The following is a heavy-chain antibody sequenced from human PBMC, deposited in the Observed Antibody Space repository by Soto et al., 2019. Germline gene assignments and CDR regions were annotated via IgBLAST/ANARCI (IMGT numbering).Heavy chain of an antibody. CDR2: INSDGSST. CDR1: GFTFSSYW. Sequence: PGGSLRLSCAASGFTFSSYWMHWVRQAPGKGLVWVSRINSDGSSTSYADSVKGRFTISRDNAKNTLYLQMNSLRAEDTAVYYCARVIYSNPYYYGMDVWGQGTTVTVSS. CDR3: ARVIYSNPYYYGMDV. D-gene: IGHD4-4*01. J-gene: IGHJ6*02. V-gene: IGHV3-74*01.